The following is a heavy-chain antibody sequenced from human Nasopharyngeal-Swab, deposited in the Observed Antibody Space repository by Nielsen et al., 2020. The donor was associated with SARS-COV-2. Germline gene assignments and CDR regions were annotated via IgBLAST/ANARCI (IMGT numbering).Heavy chain of an antibody. J-gene: IGHJ4*02. Sequence: ASVKVSCKASGYTFTSYGISWVRQAPGQGLEWMGWISAYNGNTNYAQKLQGRVTMTTDTSTSTACMELRSLRSDDTAVYYCARDGLYSGSYVDYWGQGTLVTVSS. CDR2: ISAYNGNT. D-gene: IGHD1-26*01. CDR1: GYTFTSYG. CDR3: ARDGLYSGSYVDY. V-gene: IGHV1-18*04.